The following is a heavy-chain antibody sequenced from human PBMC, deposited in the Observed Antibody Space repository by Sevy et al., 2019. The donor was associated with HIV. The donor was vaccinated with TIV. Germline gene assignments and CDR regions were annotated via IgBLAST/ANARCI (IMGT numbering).Heavy chain of an antibody. CDR3: VKDRIETILWSKGDWFDP. D-gene: IGHD3-9*01. CDR2: ISTDGRST. V-gene: IGHV3-64D*06. Sequence: GGSLRLSCSASEFTFSNYAKHWVRQAPGKGLEHVSAISTDGRSTYYADSVRGRFTISRDNSKNTLYLQMSSLRTEDTAVYYCVKDRIETILWSKGDWFDPWGQGTLVTVSS. CDR1: EFTFSNYA. J-gene: IGHJ5*02.